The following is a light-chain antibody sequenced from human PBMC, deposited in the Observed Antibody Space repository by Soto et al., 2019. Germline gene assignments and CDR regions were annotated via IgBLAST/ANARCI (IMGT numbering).Light chain of an antibody. CDR1: QTISRY. J-gene: IGKJ2*03. CDR3: QQSYTTPYS. CDR2: GAS. V-gene: IGKV1-39*01. Sequence: DIQMTQSPSSLSASVGDRVTITCRASQTISRYLNWYQQKVGKAPQVLISGASSLQSGVPPRFSGSGSGTDVTLTISSLQPEDFATYYCQQSYTTPYSFGRGTKLEI.